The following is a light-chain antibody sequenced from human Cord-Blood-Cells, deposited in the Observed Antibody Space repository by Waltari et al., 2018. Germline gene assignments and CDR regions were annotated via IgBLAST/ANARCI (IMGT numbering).Light chain of an antibody. J-gene: IGLJ3*02. Sequence: QTVVTQEPSFSVSPGGTVKLTCGLSSGSVSTSYYPSWSQQTPGQAPRTLIYSTNTRSSGVPDRFSGSILGNKAALTITGAQADDESDYYCVLYMGSGIWVFGGGTKLAVL. CDR3: VLYMGSGIWV. CDR1: SGSVSTSYY. V-gene: IGLV8-61*01. CDR2: STN.